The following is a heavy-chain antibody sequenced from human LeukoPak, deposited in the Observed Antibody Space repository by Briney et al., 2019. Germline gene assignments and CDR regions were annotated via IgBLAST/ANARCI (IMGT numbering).Heavy chain of an antibody. CDR3: VRAASCGGDCYYFDS. Sequence: PGGSLRLSCAASGFTFSSYWMPWVRQPPGKGLVWVSHINSDGSRTTYEDSVKGRFTISRDNAKNTLYLQMNSLRAEDTAASYCVRAASCGGDCYYFDSWGPGTLVTVSS. J-gene: IGHJ4*02. D-gene: IGHD2-21*02. CDR1: GFTFSSYW. CDR2: INSDGSRT. V-gene: IGHV3-74*03.